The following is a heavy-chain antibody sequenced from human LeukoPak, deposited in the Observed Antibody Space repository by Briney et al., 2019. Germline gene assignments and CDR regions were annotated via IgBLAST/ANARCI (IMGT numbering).Heavy chain of an antibody. CDR2: IYYTGST. D-gene: IGHD7-27*01. CDR1: GGSVSDYY. CDR3: ASRKLGNDY. V-gene: IGHV4-59*02. Sequence: SETLSLTCTISGGSVSDYYWSWIRQSPGKGLEWIVYIYYTGSTTYNRSLKSRVTISADTSKNQFHLKLRSVTAADTAVYSCASRKLGNDYWRQGTLVTVSS. J-gene: IGHJ4*02.